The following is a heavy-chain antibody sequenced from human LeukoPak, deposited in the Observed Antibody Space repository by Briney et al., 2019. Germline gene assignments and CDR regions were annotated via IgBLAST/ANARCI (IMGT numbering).Heavy chain of an antibody. D-gene: IGHD2-8*01. CDR1: GFTFSDYY. CDR2: ISHSGRTM. V-gene: IGHV3-11*01. J-gene: IGHJ6*03. Sequence: GSLRLSCAASGFTFSDYYMSWIRQAPGKGLEWVSYISHSGRTMYYADSVKGRFTISRDNAKNSLYLQMNSLRAGDTAVYYCARDSIVRGNIGNDMDVWGKGTTVTVSS. CDR3: ARDSIVRGNIGNDMDV.